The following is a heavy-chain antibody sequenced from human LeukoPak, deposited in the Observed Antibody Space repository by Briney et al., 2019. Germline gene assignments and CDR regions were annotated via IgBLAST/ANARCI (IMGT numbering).Heavy chain of an antibody. CDR3: ARADPFHPFDSSSSDKDY. Sequence: AASVKVSCKASGYTFTSYGISWVRQAPGQGLEWMGWISAYNGNTNYAQKLQGRVTMATDTSTSTAYMELRSLRSDDTAVYYCARADPFHPFDSSSSDKDYWGQGTLVTVSS. V-gene: IGHV1-18*01. CDR1: GYTFTSYG. CDR2: ISAYNGNT. J-gene: IGHJ4*02. D-gene: IGHD6-6*01.